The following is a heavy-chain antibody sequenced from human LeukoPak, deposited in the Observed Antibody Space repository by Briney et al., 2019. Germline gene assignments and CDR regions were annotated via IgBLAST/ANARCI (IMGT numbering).Heavy chain of an antibody. CDR3: ASLDY. V-gene: IGHV3-7*01. CDR2: IKHDGSEK. J-gene: IGHJ4*02. CDR1: GFTFSSSW. Sequence: GGSLRLSCAAPGFTFSSSWMNWVRQAPGKGLEWVANIKHDGSEKYYVDSVKGRFTISRDNAKNSLYLQMNTLRAEDTAVYYCASLDYWGQGTLVTVSS.